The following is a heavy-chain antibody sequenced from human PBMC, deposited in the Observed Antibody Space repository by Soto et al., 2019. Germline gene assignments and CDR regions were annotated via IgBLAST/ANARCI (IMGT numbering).Heavy chain of an antibody. V-gene: IGHV4-59*02. CDR1: GGSVRSYY. CDR3: ARVWGGAFDF. D-gene: IGHD3-10*01. Sequence: SETLSITCAVCGGSVRSYYWSWIRQPPGKGLEWIGYIYYSGSTNYNPSLKSRVTISVDTSKNQFSLKLSSVTAADTAVYYCARVWGGAFDFWGQGTMVTVSS. CDR2: IYYSGST. J-gene: IGHJ3*01.